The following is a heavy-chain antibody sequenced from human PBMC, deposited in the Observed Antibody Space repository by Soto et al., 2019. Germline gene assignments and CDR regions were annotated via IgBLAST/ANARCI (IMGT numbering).Heavy chain of an antibody. V-gene: IGHV3-7*01. CDR2: IKQDGSEK. CDR3: ARVRRIGTTVTTRAFDY. J-gene: IGHJ4*02. D-gene: IGHD4-17*01. Sequence: GGSLRLSCAASGFTFSSYWMSWVRQAPGKGLEWVANIKQDGSEKYYVDSVKGRFTISRDNAKNSLYLQMNSLRAEDTAVYYCARVRRIGTTVTTRAFDYWGQGTLVTVPS. CDR1: GFTFSSYW.